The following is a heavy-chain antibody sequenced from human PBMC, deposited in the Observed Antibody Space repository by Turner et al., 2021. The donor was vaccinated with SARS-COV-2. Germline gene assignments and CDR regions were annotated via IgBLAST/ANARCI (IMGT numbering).Heavy chain of an antibody. J-gene: IGHJ6*02. CDR1: GFTFSSYA. CDR3: VDGYSYGSTDV. CDR2: ISSNGYST. D-gene: IGHD5-18*01. Sequence: EVQLVESGGGLVQPGGSLRLSCSASGFTFSSYAMHWVRQAPGKGLEYVSAISSNGYSTYYADSVKGRFTISRDNSKNTLYLQMSSLRAEDTAVYYGVDGYSYGSTDVWGQGTTVTVSS. V-gene: IGHV3-64D*06.